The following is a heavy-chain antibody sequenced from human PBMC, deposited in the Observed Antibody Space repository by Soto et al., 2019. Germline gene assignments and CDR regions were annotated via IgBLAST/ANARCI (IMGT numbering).Heavy chain of an antibody. D-gene: IGHD1-26*01. CDR3: ARGDRGAFDL. CDR1: GFTFSYYW. CDR2: IHSDGSST. Sequence: EVQLVESGGGLVRPGGSLRLSCAASGFTFSYYWMHWFRQAPGKGLVWVSRIHSDGSSTTYADFVKGRFIISRDNARNTVALKMNSVRVEDTAVYYCARGDRGAFDLWGQGTVVTVSS. V-gene: IGHV3-74*01. J-gene: IGHJ3*01.